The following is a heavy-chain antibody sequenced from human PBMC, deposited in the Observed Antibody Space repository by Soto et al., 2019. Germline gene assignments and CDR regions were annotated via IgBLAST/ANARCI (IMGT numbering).Heavy chain of an antibody. V-gene: IGHV3-20*01. J-gene: IGHJ5*02. CDR1: GFTFDDYG. CDR2: INWNGGST. CDR3: ARGRGTSGANNWFDP. D-gene: IGHD2-2*01. Sequence: EVQLVESGGGVVRPGGSLRLSCAASGFTFDDYGMSWVRPAPGKGLEWVSGINWNGGSTGYADSVKGRFTISRDNAKNSLYLQMNSLRAEDTALYHCARGRGTSGANNWFDPWGQGTLVTVSS.